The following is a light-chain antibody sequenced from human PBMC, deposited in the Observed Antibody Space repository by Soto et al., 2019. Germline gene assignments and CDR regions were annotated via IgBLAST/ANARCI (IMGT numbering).Light chain of an antibody. J-gene: IGKJ1*01. CDR2: DAS. V-gene: IGKV1-5*01. CDR3: QQYNSYSRRT. CDR1: QSISSW. Sequence: DIQMTQSPSTLSASVGDRVTITCRASQSISSWLAWYQQKPGKAPKLLIYDASSLESGVPSRFSGSGSGTEFTLTRSSLQPDDFATYYCQQYNSYSRRTFGQGTKVEIK.